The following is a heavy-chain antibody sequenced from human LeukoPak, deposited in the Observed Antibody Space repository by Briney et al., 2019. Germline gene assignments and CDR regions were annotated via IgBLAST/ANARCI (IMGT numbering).Heavy chain of an antibody. V-gene: IGHV3-48*03. CDR2: ISSSSSTI. Sequence: GGSLRLSCAASGFTFSSYEMNWVRQAPGKGLEWVSYISSSSSTIYYADSVQGRFTISRDNAKNSLYLQMNSLRAEDTAVYCWARLPHVYDFDYWGQGTLVTVSS. J-gene: IGHJ4*02. CDR3: ARLPHVYDFDY. CDR1: GFTFSSYE. D-gene: IGHD3-3*01.